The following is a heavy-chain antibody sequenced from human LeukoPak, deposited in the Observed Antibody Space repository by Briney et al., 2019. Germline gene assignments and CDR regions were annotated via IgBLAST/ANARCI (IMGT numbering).Heavy chain of an antibody. CDR1: GFTFSTYS. V-gene: IGHV3-21*01. Sequence: GGSLRLSCAASGFTFSTYSLNWVRQAPGKRLEWVSSISSSNSFIYYADSVKGRFTISRDNAKNSLYLQMNSLRAEDTAVYYCVRVDHSLGKTYFDYWGQGTLVTVSS. J-gene: IGHJ4*02. CDR2: ISSSNSFI. CDR3: VRVDHSLGKTYFDY. D-gene: IGHD2-21*01.